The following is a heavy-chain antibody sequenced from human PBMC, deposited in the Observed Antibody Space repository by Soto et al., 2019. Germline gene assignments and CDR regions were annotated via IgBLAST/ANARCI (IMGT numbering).Heavy chain of an antibody. J-gene: IGHJ4*02. V-gene: IGHV3-21*01. CDR1: GFTFSSYS. CDR3: ARVAYGGYDSDY. Sequence: EVQLVESGGGLVKPGGSLRLSCAASGFTFSSYSMNWVRQAPGKGLEWVSSISSSSSYIYYADSVKGRFIISRDNAKNSLYVQMNSLRAEYTAVYYCARVAYGGYDSDYWGQGTLVTVSS. CDR2: ISSSSSYI. D-gene: IGHD5-12*01.